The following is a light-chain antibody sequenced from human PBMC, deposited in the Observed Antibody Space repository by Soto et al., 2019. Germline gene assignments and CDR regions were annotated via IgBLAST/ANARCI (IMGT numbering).Light chain of an antibody. CDR3: ISYTGSSTSYV. J-gene: IGLJ1*01. V-gene: IGLV2-14*01. CDR2: EVS. CDR1: NSDIGSYSH. Sequence: QSALTQPASVSGSPGQSITISCTGTNSDIGSYSHVAWYQQFPGKTPKLIIYEVSYRPSGVSHRFSASKSGNTASLTISGPQADDEADYYCISYTGSSTSYVFGTGTKVTVL.